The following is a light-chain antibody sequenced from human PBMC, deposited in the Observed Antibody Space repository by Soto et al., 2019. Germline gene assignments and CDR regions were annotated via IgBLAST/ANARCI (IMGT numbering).Light chain of an antibody. V-gene: IGLV1-47*01. CDR2: RNN. CDR3: AAWDDSLGVV. J-gene: IGLJ2*01. Sequence: QAVVTQPPSASGAPGQRVTISCSGSSSNIGSNYVYWYQQLPGTAPKLLIYRNNQRPSGVPDRFSGSKSGTSASLAISGLRSEDEADYYWAAWDDSLGVVFGGGTKVTVL. CDR1: SSNIGSNY.